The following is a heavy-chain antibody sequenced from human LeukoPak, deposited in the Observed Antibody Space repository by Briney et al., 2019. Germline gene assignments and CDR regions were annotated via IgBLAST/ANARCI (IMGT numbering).Heavy chain of an antibody. V-gene: IGHV3-48*03. CDR2: ISSSGSTI. D-gene: IGHD5-18*01. CDR1: GFTYSSYE. J-gene: IGHJ3*02. Sequence: PGGSLRLSCAASGFTYSSYEMNWVRQGPGKGLEWVSYISSSGSTIYYADSVKGRFTISRDNAKNSLYLQMNSLRAEDTAVYYCARGGVGYSYGFDAFDIWGQGTMVTVSS. CDR3: ARGGVGYSYGFDAFDI.